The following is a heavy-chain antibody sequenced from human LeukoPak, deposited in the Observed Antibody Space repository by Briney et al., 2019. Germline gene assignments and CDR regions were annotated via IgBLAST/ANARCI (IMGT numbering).Heavy chain of an antibody. CDR3: ARGAYYYDSSGYYD. J-gene: IGHJ4*02. V-gene: IGHV3-21*01. Sequence: GGSLRLSCAVSGFSVTNNYMSWVRQAPGKGLEWVSSISSSSSYIYYADSVKGRFTISRDNAKNSLYLQMNSLRAEDTAVYYCARGAYYYDSSGYYDWGQGTLVTVSS. CDR1: GFSVTNNY. D-gene: IGHD3-22*01. CDR2: ISSSSSYI.